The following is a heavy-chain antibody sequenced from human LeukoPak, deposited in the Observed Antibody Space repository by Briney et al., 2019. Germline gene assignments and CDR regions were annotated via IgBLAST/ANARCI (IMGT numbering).Heavy chain of an antibody. V-gene: IGHV1-2*02. J-gene: IGHJ4*02. Sequence: ASVKVSCKASGYTLTGYYMHWVRQAPGQGLEWMGWINPNSGGTNYAQKFQGRVTMTRDTSISTAYMELSGLRSDDTAVYYCARDRYYDSSGYVTDHWGQGTLVTVSS. CDR2: INPNSGGT. D-gene: IGHD3-22*01. CDR3: ARDRYYDSSGYVTDH. CDR1: GYTLTGYY.